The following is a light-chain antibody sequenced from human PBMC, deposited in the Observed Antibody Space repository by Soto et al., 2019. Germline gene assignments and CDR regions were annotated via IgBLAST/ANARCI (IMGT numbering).Light chain of an antibody. V-gene: IGLV2-14*01. CDR3: CSYTRTSNHYF. Sequence: QSALTQPASVSGSPGQSITISCTGTSSDIGGYDYVSWYQQRPGKAPKLMIYEVRYRPSGVSNRFSGSKSGNTASLTISGLQAEDEAAYSCCSYTRTSNHYFFGSGTKVTVL. CDR1: SSDIGGYDY. CDR2: EVR. J-gene: IGLJ1*01.